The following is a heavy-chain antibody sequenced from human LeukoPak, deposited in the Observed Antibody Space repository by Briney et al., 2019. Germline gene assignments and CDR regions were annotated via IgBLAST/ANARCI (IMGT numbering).Heavy chain of an antibody. CDR3: ARCLGSGSYSPRPYYYYYYYMDV. D-gene: IGHD3-10*01. CDR1: GGSFSGYY. J-gene: IGHJ6*03. CDR2: INHSRRT. Sequence: TSETLSLTCAVYGGSFSGYYWSWIRQPPGKGLEWIGEINHSRRTHYNPSLKSRVTISVDTSKNQFSLKLSSVTAADTAVYYCARCLGSGSYSPRPYYYYYYYMDVWGKGTTVTISS. V-gene: IGHV4-34*01.